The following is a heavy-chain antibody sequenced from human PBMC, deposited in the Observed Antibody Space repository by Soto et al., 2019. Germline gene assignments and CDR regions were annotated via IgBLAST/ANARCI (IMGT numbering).Heavy chain of an antibody. CDR3: ARDAVAGIDY. CDR1: GCFVSSGSYY. J-gene: IGHJ4*02. Sequence: PSETLSLTCTVSGCFVSSGSYYWSWIRQPPGKGLEWIGYIYYSGSTNYNPSLKSRVTISVDTSKNQFSLKLSSVTAADTAVYYCARDAVAGIDYWGQGTLVTGSS. CDR2: IYYSGST. V-gene: IGHV4-61*01. D-gene: IGHD6-19*01.